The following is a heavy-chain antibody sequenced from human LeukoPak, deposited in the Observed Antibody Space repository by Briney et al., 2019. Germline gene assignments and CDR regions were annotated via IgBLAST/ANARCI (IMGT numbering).Heavy chain of an antibody. D-gene: IGHD2-8*02. CDR3: ARHAVLGVGYYYYYFMDV. Sequence: SETLSLTCTVSGGSISSSSYYWDWIRQPPGKGLEWIGSIYYSGSTYCNPSLKSRVTISVDTSKNQFSLKLSSVTAADTAVYYCARHAVLGVGYYYYYFMDVWGKGTTVTVSS. CDR2: IYYSGST. V-gene: IGHV4-39*01. J-gene: IGHJ6*03. CDR1: GGSISSSSYY.